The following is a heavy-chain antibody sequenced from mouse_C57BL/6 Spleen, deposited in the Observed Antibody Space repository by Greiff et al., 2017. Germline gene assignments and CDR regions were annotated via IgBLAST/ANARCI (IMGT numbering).Heavy chain of an antibody. CDR1: GFTFSSYG. Sequence: EVKLMESGGDLVKPGGSLKLSCAASGFTFSSYGMSWVRQTPDKRLEWVATISSGGSYTYYPDSVKGRFTISRDNAKNTLYLQMSSLKSEDTAMYYCARRALAPADYWGQGTSVTVSS. D-gene: IGHD3-1*01. CDR2: ISSGGSYT. CDR3: ARRALAPADY. V-gene: IGHV5-6*01. J-gene: IGHJ4*01.